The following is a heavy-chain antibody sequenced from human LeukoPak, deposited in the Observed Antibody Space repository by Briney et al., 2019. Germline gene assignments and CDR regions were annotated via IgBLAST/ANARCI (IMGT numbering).Heavy chain of an antibody. CDR1: GGSISSYY. Sequence: PSETLSLTCTVSGGSISSYYWSWIRQPAGKGLERTGRIYTSGSTNYNPSLKSRVTMSVDTSKNQFSLKLSSVTAADTAVYYCARDRSAVGYSYGQVEGFDYWGQGTLVTVSS. J-gene: IGHJ4*02. V-gene: IGHV4-4*07. CDR2: IYTSGST. D-gene: IGHD5-18*01. CDR3: ARDRSAVGYSYGQVEGFDY.